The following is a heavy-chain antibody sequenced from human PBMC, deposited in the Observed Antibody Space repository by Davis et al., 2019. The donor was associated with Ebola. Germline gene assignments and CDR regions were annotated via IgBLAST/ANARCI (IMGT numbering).Heavy chain of an antibody. D-gene: IGHD4-11*01. CDR3: ARFQRATTPAY. V-gene: IGHV3-48*04. CDR2: ISSGRTTL. J-gene: IGHJ4*02. CDR1: GFTFSRYD. Sequence: GESLKISCVASGFTFSRYDMNWVRQAPGKGLEWVSYISSGRTTLKYADSVKGRFTISRDNAKNSLYLQMNSLRAEDTAVYFCARFQRATTPAYWGQGTLVTVSS.